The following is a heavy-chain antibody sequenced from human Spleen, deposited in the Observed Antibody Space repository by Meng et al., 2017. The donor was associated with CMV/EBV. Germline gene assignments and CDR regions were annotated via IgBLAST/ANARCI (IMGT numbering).Heavy chain of an antibody. V-gene: IGHV4-61*01. J-gene: IGHJ5*02. CDR2: IYYSGST. D-gene: IGHD3-3*01. CDR1: GASVSSGSYY. Sequence: SETLSLTCTVSGASVSSGSYYWSWIRQPPGKGLELIGYIYYSGSTNYNPSLKSRVTISVDTSKNQFSLKLSSVTASDTAVYYCARDLYGYDFWSGYYYWFDPWGQGTLVTVSS. CDR3: ARDLYGYDFWSGYYYWFDP.